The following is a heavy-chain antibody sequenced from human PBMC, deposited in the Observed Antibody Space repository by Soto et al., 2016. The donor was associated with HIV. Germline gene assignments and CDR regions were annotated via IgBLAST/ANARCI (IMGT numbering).Heavy chain of an antibody. D-gene: IGHD3-9*01. V-gene: IGHV3-21*01. CDR2: ISSSSSYI. Sequence: EVQLVESGGGLVKPGGSLRLSCAASGFTFSSYSMNWVRQAPGKGLEWVSSISSSSSYIYYADSVKGRFTISRDNAKNSLYLQMNSLRAEDTAVYYCAREDPITIFHVGGSDYWGQGTLVTVSS. CDR3: AREDPITIFHVGGSDY. CDR1: GFTFSSYS. J-gene: IGHJ4*02.